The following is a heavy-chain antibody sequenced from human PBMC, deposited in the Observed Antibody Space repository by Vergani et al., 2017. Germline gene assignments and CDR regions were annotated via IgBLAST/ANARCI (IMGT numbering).Heavy chain of an antibody. CDR1: GFTFSSYG. D-gene: IGHD1-26*01. Sequence: QVQLVESGGGVVQPGRSLRLSCATSGFTFSSYGMHWVRQTPGKGLEWVAVISFDGSNKYYADSGKGRFTISRDNSKNTLYLQMNSLRAEDTALYYCAKERGSGDYYYCYGMDVWGQGP. CDR3: AKERGSGDYYYCYGMDV. CDR2: ISFDGSNK. J-gene: IGHJ6*02. V-gene: IGHV3-30*18.